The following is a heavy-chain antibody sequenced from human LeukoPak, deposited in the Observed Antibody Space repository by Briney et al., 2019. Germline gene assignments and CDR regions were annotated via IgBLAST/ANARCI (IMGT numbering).Heavy chain of an antibody. CDR1: GGSISSSNW. CDR2: IYHSGST. Sequence: PSGTLSLTCAVSGGSISSSNWWSWVRQPPGKGLEWIGEIYHSGSTNYNPSLKSRVTISVDKSKNQFSLKLSSVTAADTAVYYCARYVGGSASSCNWFDPWGQGTLVTVSS. J-gene: IGHJ5*02. D-gene: IGHD1-26*01. CDR3: ARYVGGSASSCNWFDP. V-gene: IGHV4-4*02.